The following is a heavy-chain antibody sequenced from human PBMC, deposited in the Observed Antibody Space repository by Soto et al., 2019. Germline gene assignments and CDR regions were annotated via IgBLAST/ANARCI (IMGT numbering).Heavy chain of an antibody. J-gene: IGHJ4*01. CDR1: GYTFAAFF. D-gene: IGHD4-17*01. CDR2: INPTSGAT. CDR3: TRDPDYGDYWGDFFDY. Sequence: QVQLVQSGAEVKKPGASVKVSCKTSGYTFAAFFIHWIRQAPGQGLEWMGWINPTSGATVSAQKFQDRVTMTRDTSISTAYMELRGLESDDTAVDYCTRDPDYGDYWGDFFDYWGHGTPVSVSS. V-gene: IGHV1-2*02.